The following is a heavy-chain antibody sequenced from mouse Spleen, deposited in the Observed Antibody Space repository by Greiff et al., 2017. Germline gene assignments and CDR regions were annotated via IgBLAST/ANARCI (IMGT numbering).Heavy chain of an antibody. CDR1: GYTFTSYW. CDR3: ARSYYYGSSYDWYFDV. Sequence: VQLQQPGTELVKPGASVKLSCKASGYTFTSYWMHWVKQRPGQGLEWIGNINPSNGGTNYNEKFKSKATLTVDKSSSTANMQLSSLTSEDSAVYYCARSYYYGSSYDWYFDVWGTGTTVTVSS. CDR2: INPSNGGT. D-gene: IGHD1-1*01. J-gene: IGHJ1*03. V-gene: IGHV1-53*01.